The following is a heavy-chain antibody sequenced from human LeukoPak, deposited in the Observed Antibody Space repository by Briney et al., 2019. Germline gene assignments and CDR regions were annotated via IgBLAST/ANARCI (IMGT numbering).Heavy chain of an antibody. V-gene: IGHV3-74*01. CDR3: ARDWQTVDGNYYYMDV. CDR2: INSDGINT. Sequence: GGSLRLSCAASGFTFSNYWMHWVRQAPGKGLVWVSRINSDGINTSYADSVKGRFTISRDNARSSLYLQLNSLRAEDTAVYYCARDWQTVDGNYYYMDVWGKGTTVTISS. J-gene: IGHJ6*03. D-gene: IGHD4-17*01. CDR1: GFTFSNYW.